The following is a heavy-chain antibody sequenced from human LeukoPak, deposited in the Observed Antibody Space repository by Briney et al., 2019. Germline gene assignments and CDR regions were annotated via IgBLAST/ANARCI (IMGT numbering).Heavy chain of an antibody. CDR2: IKQDGSEK. D-gene: IGHD3-10*01. J-gene: IGHJ4*02. CDR3: ASNYYGSGSYPDY. CDR1: GFTFSSYW. Sequence: GESLRLSCAASGFTFSSYWMSWVRQAPGKGLEWVANIKQDGSEKYYVDSVKGRFTISRDNAKNSLYLQMNSLRAEDTAVYYCASNYYGSGSYPDYWGQGTLVTVSS. V-gene: IGHV3-7*03.